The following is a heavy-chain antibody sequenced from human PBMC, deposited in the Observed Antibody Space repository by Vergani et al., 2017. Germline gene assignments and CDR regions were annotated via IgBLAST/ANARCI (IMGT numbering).Heavy chain of an antibody. J-gene: IGHJ6*03. CDR1: GFTFSSYS. V-gene: IGHV3-48*04. Sequence: EVQLVESGGGLVQPGGSLRLSCAASGFTFSSYSMNWVRQAPGKGLEWVSYISSSGSTIYYADSVKGRFTISRDNAKNSLYLQMNSLRAEDTAVYYCANPMVRGGNYYYYMDVWGKGTTVTVSS. D-gene: IGHD3-10*01. CDR3: ANPMVRGGNYYYYMDV. CDR2: ISSSGSTI.